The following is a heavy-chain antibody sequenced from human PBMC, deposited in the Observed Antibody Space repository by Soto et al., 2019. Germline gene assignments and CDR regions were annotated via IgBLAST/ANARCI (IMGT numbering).Heavy chain of an antibody. D-gene: IGHD3-3*01. V-gene: IGHV4-59*01. CDR2: IYYSGST. J-gene: IGHJ6*02. Sequence: PSETLSLTCPVSGGSISSYYWSWIRQPPGKGLEWIGYIYYSGSTNYNPSLKSRVTISVDTSKNQFSLKLSSVTAADTAVYYCAGGKYYDFWSGYYTDYYYGMDVWGQGTTVTVSS. CDR1: GGSISSYY. CDR3: AGGKYYDFWSGYYTDYYYGMDV.